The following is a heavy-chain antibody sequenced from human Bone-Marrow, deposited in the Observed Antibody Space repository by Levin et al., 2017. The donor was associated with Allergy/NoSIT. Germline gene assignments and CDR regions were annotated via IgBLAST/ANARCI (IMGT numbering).Heavy chain of an antibody. CDR3: ARGGKNGRQIVD. CDR1: GFNFKDYD. D-gene: IGHD1-26*01. CDR2: IDSDGDT. V-gene: IGHV3-13*01. Sequence: AGESLKISCTASGFNFKDYDMHWVRQSAGYGLEWVAAIDSDGDTFYLNSVRGRFTISRENAKRSLDLQMNSLTVGDTAIYSCARGGKNGRQIVDWGQGTLVTVSS. J-gene: IGHJ4*02.